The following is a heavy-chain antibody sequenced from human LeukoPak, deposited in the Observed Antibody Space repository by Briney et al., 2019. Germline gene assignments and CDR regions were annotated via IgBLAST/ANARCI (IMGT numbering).Heavy chain of an antibody. CDR1: GFTLSNYW. Sequence: PGGSLRLSCAASGFTLSNYWMHWVRQAPGKGLVWVSRIKTDGVTTNYADSVKGRLTISRDNAKNTLYLQMNSLRAEDTAVYYCANLDIVVVPAALESYYYMDVWGKGTTVTVSS. J-gene: IGHJ6*03. V-gene: IGHV3-74*01. CDR2: IKTDGVTT. D-gene: IGHD2-2*01. CDR3: ANLDIVVVPAALESYYYMDV.